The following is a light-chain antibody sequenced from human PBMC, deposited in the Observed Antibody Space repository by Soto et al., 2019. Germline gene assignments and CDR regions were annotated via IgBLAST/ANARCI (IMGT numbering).Light chain of an antibody. CDR3: QQYVRSPRT. J-gene: IGKJ2*01. CDR1: QSIGNNY. CDR2: DAS. V-gene: IGKV3-20*01. Sequence: EIVLTQSPGTLSLSPGERATLSCRASQSIGNNYLAWFQQEPGQAPRLLIHDASIRATGIPDRFSGSGSGTDFTLTISRLEPEDFAVYFCQQYVRSPRTFGQGTKLDIK.